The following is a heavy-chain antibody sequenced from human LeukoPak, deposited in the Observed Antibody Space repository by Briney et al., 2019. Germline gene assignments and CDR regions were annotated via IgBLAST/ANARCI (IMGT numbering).Heavy chain of an antibody. D-gene: IGHD4-17*01. CDR1: GGTFSSYA. J-gene: IGHJ4*02. CDR3: ARDQYGDYTPFDY. CDR2: IIPIFGTA. V-gene: IGHV1-69*05. Sequence: GASVKVSCKASGGTFSSYAISRVRQAPGQGLEWMGGIIPIFGTANYAQKFQGRVTITTDESTSTAYMELSSLRSEDTAVYYCARDQYGDYTPFDYWGQGTLVTVSS.